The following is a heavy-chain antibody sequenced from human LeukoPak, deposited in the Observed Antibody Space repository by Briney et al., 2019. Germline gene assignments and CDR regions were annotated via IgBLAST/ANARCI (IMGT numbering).Heavy chain of an antibody. CDR3: ARGPFQLLPFDY. CDR1: GSTFSVYE. Sequence: PGGSLRLSCAASGSTFSVYEMNWVRQAPGRGLEWVSYITSSGGTTHYTDSVKGRFTISRDNAKNSLYLQMNSLRAEDTAVYYCARGPFQLLPFDYWGQGTLVTVSS. V-gene: IGHV3-48*03. CDR2: ITSSGGTT. D-gene: IGHD2-2*01. J-gene: IGHJ4*02.